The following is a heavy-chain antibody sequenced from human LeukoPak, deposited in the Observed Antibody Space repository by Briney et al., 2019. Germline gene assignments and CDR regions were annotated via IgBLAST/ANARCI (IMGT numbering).Heavy chain of an antibody. D-gene: IGHD2-15*01. CDR3: AREGYCSGGSCRYWFDY. J-gene: IGHJ4*02. Sequence: SETLSVTCAVYGGSFSGYYWSWIRQPPGKGLEWIGEINHRGSTYYKPSLKSPVTISVDTSKNQFSLKLSSVTAADTAVYYCAREGYCSGGSCRYWFDYWGRGTLVTVSS. CDR1: GGSFSGYY. CDR2: INHRGST. V-gene: IGHV4-34*01.